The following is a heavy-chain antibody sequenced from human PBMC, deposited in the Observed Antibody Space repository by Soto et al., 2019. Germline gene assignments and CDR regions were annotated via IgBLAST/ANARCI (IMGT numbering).Heavy chain of an antibody. CDR2: INAGNGNT. CDR3: ARVDGQLKYSSSSVRGYYYGMDV. Sequence: GASVKVSCKASGYTFTSYAMHWVRQAPGQRLEWMGWINAGNGNTKYSQKFQGRVTITRDTSASTAYMELSSLRSEDTAVYYCARVDGQLKYSSSSVRGYYYGMDVWGQGTTVTVSS. CDR1: GYTFTSYA. D-gene: IGHD6-6*01. V-gene: IGHV1-3*01. J-gene: IGHJ6*02.